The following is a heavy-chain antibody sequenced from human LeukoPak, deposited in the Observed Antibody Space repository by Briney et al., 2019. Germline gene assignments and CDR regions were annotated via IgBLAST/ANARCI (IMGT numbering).Heavy chain of an antibody. Sequence: SETLSLTCTVSGGSIRSYYWSWIRQPPGKGLEWIGYIYYSGSTNYNPSLKSRVTMSVDTSKNQFSLRLSPVTAADTAVYYCARAETPITMIVVESNWFDPWGQGTLVTVSS. D-gene: IGHD3-22*01. J-gene: IGHJ5*02. CDR3: ARAETPITMIVVESNWFDP. V-gene: IGHV4-59*01. CDR1: GGSIRSYY. CDR2: IYYSGST.